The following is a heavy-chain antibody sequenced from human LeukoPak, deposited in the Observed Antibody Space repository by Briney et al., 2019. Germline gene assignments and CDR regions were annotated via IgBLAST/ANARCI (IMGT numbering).Heavy chain of an antibody. J-gene: IGHJ4*02. D-gene: IGHD3-3*01. CDR3: ARVVTHFGVGSPRGGYYFDS. V-gene: IGHV3-30-3*01. Sequence: GRSLRLSCAASGFTLSSYAMHWVRQAPGKGQEWVAVISYDGSNKYYADSVKGRFTISRDNSKNTLYLQMNSLRAEDTAVYYCARVVTHFGVGSPRGGYYFDSWGQGALVIVSS. CDR2: ISYDGSNK. CDR1: GFTLSSYA.